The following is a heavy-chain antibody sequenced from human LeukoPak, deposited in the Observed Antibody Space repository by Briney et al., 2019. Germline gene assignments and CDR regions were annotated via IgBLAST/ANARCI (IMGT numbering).Heavy chain of an antibody. CDR2: IYSGGST. J-gene: IGHJ4*02. V-gene: IGHV3-53*01. CDR1: GITVSSNY. Sequence: PGGSLRLSCAASGITVSSNYMSWVRQAPGKGLEWVSVIYSGGSTYYADSVKGRFTISRDNSKNTLYLQMNSLRAEDTAVYYCARAPGGGANVYWGQGTLVTVSS. CDR3: ARAPGGGANVY. D-gene: IGHD3-16*02.